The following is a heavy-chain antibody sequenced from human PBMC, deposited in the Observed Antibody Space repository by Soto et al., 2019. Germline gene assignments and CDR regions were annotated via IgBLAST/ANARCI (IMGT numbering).Heavy chain of an antibody. CDR3: ARGLRAETYYNAFDY. CDR2: ISHNDEPKI. Sequence: QVQLVESGGGVVQPGGSLRLSCAASGFSFKNYAFHWVRQAPGKGLEWVALISHNDEPKIFYADSVQGRFTISRDNFQNTVYLQMNSLRDEDTSVYHCARGLRAETYYNAFDYWGQGTQVTVSS. D-gene: IGHD3-10*01. CDR1: GFSFKNYA. V-gene: IGHV3-30-3*01. J-gene: IGHJ4*01.